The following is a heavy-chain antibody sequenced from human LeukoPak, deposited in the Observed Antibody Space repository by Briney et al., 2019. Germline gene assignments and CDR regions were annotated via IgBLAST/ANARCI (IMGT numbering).Heavy chain of an antibody. CDR2: IRSKAYGGTT. V-gene: IGHV3-49*04. J-gene: IGHJ4*02. CDR3: TRGIPRHRNFDY. CDR1: GFTFGDYA. D-gene: IGHD2-21*01. Sequence: PGGSLRLSCTASGFTFGDYAMSWVRQAPGKGLEWVGFIRSKAYGGTTEYAASVKGRFTISRDDSKSIAYLQMNSLKTEDTAVYYCTRGIPRHRNFDYWGQGALVTVSS.